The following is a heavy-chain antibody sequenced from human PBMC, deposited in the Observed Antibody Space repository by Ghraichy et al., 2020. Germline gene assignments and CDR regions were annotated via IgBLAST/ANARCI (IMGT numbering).Heavy chain of an antibody. CDR2: ISSSSRYI. J-gene: IGHJ4*02. CDR1: GFTFSSYS. D-gene: IGHD3-22*01. Sequence: GGSLRLSCAASGFTFSSYSMNWVRQAPGKGLEWVSSISSSSRYIYYADSVKGRFTISRDNAKNSLYLQMNSLRAEDTAAYYCARAPYDYYDSSGDAPFDYWGQGTLATVPS. CDR3: ARAPYDYYDSSGDAPFDY. V-gene: IGHV3-21*01.